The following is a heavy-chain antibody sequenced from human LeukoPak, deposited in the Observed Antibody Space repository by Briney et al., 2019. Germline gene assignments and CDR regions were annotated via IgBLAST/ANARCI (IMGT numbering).Heavy chain of an antibody. V-gene: IGHV3-21*01. Sequence: GGSLRLSCAASGFTFSSYSMNWVRQAPGKGLEWVSSISSSSSYIYYADSVKGRSTISRDNAKNSLYLQMNSLRAEDTAVYYCARGVRNCSSTSCYGLFDYWGQGTLVTVSS. J-gene: IGHJ4*02. D-gene: IGHD2-2*01. CDR3: ARGVRNCSSTSCYGLFDY. CDR2: ISSSSSYI. CDR1: GFTFSSYS.